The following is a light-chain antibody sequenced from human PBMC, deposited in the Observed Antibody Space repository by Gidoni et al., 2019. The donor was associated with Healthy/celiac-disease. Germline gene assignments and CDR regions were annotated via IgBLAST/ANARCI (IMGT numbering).Light chain of an antibody. V-gene: IGKV4-1*01. CDR3: QQYYSTRT. CDR1: QSVLYSSNNKNY. J-gene: IGKJ1*01. Sequence: DIVMTQSPDSLAVSLGERATLNCKSSQSVLYSSNNKNYLAWYQQKPGQPPKLLIYWASTRESGVPDRFSGSGSGTDFTLTISSLQAEDVAVYYCQQYYSTRTFGQRTKVEIK. CDR2: WAS.